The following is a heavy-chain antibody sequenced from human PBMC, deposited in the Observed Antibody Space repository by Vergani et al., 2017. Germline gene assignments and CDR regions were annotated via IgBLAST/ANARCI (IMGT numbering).Heavy chain of an antibody. Sequence: EVQLVESGGGLVQPGGSLRLSCAASGFTFSSYAMSWVRQAPGKGLEWVSSISSSSSYIYYADSVKGRFTISRDNAKNSLYLQMNSLRAEDTAVYYCASVIAAAGTGYWGQGTLVTVSS. V-gene: IGHV3-21*01. CDR1: GFTFSSYA. CDR2: ISSSSSYI. D-gene: IGHD6-13*01. J-gene: IGHJ4*02. CDR3: ASVIAAAGTGY.